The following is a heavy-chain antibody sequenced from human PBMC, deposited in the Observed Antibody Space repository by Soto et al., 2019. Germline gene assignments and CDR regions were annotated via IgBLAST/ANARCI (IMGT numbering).Heavy chain of an antibody. CDR1: GYTFTGHY. J-gene: IGHJ4*02. CDR3: GRGRSGELVVFF. Sequence: QVQLVQSGAEVKKPGASVKVSCKASGYTFTGHYIHWVRQAPGQGPEWMGEISPVTGGAKYAHKFQGSVTMTSDTSITTVYMELTNLSPDDTAVYYCGRGRSGELVVFFWGQGTLVSVSS. CDR2: ISPVTGGA. V-gene: IGHV1-2*07. D-gene: IGHD1-7*01.